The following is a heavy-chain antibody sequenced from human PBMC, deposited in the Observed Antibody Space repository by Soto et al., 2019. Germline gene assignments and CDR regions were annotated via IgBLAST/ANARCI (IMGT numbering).Heavy chain of an antibody. V-gene: IGHV1-69*12. CDR2: IIPMFGTA. D-gene: IGHD3-22*01. Sequence: QVQLVQSGAEVKKPGSSVKVSCKTSGGTFSSYAISWVRQAPGQGLEWMGGIIPMFGTANYAQKFQGSVTITADEYTSTAYMVLSSLRSEDTAAYYCSRSRANYFVSGGYYYSTCDYGGQGTLVSVSS. CDR1: GGTFSSYA. J-gene: IGHJ4*02. CDR3: SRSRANYFVSGGYYYSTCDY.